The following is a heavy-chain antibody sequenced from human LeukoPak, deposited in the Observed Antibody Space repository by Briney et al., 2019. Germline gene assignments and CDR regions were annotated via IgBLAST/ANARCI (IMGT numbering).Heavy chain of an antibody. J-gene: IGHJ4*02. CDR3: ARRIAVAGSNYFDY. CDR1: GWTFSSYY. V-gene: IGHV4-34*01. D-gene: IGHD6-19*01. CDR2: INHSGST. Sequence: PSETLSLTCAAYGWTFSSYYWSWIRQPPGKGLEWIGEINHSGSTNYNPSLKSRATISVDTSKNQFSLKLSSVTAADTAVYYCARRIAVAGSNYFDYWGQGTLVTVSS.